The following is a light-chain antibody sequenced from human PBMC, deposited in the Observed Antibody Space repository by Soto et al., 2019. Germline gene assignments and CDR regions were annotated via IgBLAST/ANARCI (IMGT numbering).Light chain of an antibody. V-gene: IGLV2-14*03. J-gene: IGLJ1*01. Sequence: QSVLTQPASVSGSPGQSITISCTGTSSDVGASNYVSWYQHHPGKAPKLILYDVTNRPSGVSNRFSGSKSGNTASLTISGLQAEDEADYYCSSYRRSTTLRYVFVAGTKVTVL. CDR1: SSDVGASNY. CDR2: DVT. CDR3: SSYRRSTTLRYV.